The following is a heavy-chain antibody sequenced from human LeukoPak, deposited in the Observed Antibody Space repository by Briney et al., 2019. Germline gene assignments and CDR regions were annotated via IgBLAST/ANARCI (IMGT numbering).Heavy chain of an antibody. V-gene: IGHV3-21*01. Sequence: GGSLRLSCAASGFTFSTYYMNWVRQAPGKGLEWGSSISSSSSYIYYAASVKGRFTISRDNAKNSLFLQMSSLRAEDTAVYFCARDQKGSTVNTIGSWGQGTLVTVSS. CDR2: ISSSSSYI. J-gene: IGHJ4*02. CDR3: ARDQKGSTVNTIGS. CDR1: GFTFSTYY. D-gene: IGHD4-11*01.